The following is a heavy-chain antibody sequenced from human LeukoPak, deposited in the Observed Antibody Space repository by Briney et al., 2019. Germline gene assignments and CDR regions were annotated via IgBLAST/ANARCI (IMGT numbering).Heavy chain of an antibody. J-gene: IGHJ5*02. V-gene: IGHV3-66*02. CDR1: GFTVSSNY. CDR2: IYSGGST. D-gene: IGHD3-10*01. CDR3: AREAWYYYGSGSYSNWSDP. Sequence: GGSLRLSCAASGFTVSSNYMSWVRQAPGKGLEWVSVIYSGGSTYYADSVKGRFTISRDNSKNTLYLQMNSLRAEDTAVYYCAREAWYYYGSGSYSNWSDPWGQGTLVTVSS.